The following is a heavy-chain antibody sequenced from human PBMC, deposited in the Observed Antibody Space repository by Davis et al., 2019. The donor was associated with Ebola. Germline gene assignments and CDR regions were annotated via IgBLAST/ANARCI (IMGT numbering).Heavy chain of an antibody. Sequence: SETLSLTCNVSGDSISTYYWSWIRQPPGKGPEWIGKFYYSVGTNYNPSLESRVTMSIDTSKNQFSLRLSSVTAADTAVYYCAKHRAEWLTGIFDSWGQGTQVTVSS. CDR2: FYYSVGT. J-gene: IGHJ4*02. D-gene: IGHD7-27*01. CDR3: AKHRAEWLTGIFDS. V-gene: IGHV4-59*08. CDR1: GDSISTYY.